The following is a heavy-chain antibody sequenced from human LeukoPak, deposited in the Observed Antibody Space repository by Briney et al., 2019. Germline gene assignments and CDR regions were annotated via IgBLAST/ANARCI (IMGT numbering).Heavy chain of an antibody. J-gene: IGHJ4*02. D-gene: IGHD1-26*01. Sequence: GGSLRLSCAASGFTFSSYGMHWVRQAPGKGLEWVAFIRYDGSNKYYADSVKGRFTISRDNSKNTLYLQMSSLRVEDTAVYYCASGGPTRGTLDYWGQGTLVTVSS. CDR2: IRYDGSNK. CDR3: ASGGPTRGTLDY. CDR1: GFTFSSYG. V-gene: IGHV3-30*02.